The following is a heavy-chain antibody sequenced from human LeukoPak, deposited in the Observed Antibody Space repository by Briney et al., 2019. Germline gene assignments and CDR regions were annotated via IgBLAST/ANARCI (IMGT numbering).Heavy chain of an antibody. CDR1: GFTFSSYG. CDR2: ISYDGSNK. J-gene: IGHJ4*02. CDR3: AKGGPRYSSGSYYFDY. V-gene: IGHV3-30*18. D-gene: IGHD6-19*01. Sequence: GGSLRPSCAASGFTFSSYGMHWVRQAPGKGLEWVAVISYDGSNKYYADSVKGRFTISRDNSKNTLYLQMNSLRAEDTAVYYCAKGGPRYSSGSYYFDYWGQGTLVTVSS.